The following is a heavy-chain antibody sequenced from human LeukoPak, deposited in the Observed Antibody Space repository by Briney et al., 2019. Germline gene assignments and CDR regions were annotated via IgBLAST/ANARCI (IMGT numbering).Heavy chain of an antibody. J-gene: IGHJ4*02. D-gene: IGHD6-13*01. CDR3: ARDPGIASAGTVGYFDY. CDR1: GFIFSSYW. V-gene: IGHV3-7*01. Sequence: PGGSLRLSCAASGFIFSSYWMSWVRQTPGKGLEWVANMNQDGSDKYYEDSVKGRFSISRDNAKNSLSLQMNSLRAEDTAVYYCARDPGIASAGTVGYFDYWGQGILVTVSS. CDR2: MNQDGSDK.